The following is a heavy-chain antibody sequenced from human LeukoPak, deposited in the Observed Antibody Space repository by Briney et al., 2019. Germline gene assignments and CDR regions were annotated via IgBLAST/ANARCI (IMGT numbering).Heavy chain of an antibody. V-gene: IGHV1-46*01. J-gene: IGHJ4*02. D-gene: IGHD2-15*01. CDR2: INPSGGST. CDR3: ARVRCSGGRCYSPSDY. Sequence: GASVKVSCKASGYTSTSYYMQWVRQAPGQGLEWMGIINPSGGSTSYVQKFQGRVTMTRDTSTSTVYMEQSSLRSEDTAVYYCARVRCSGGRCYSPSDYWGQGTLVTVSS. CDR1: GYTSTSYY.